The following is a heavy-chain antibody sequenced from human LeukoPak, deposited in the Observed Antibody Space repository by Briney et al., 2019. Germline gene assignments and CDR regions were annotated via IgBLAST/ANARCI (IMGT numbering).Heavy chain of an antibody. CDR2: VYHVGTT. Sequence: SETLSLTCTVSGYSITSGYFWGWIRPPPGKGLEWIGVYHVGTTAYNPSLKSRVTISVDSSKNQMSLKLSSVTASDTAVYYCARCLGFLIGSTWYPDAFDFWGQGTMITVSP. D-gene: IGHD6-13*01. J-gene: IGHJ3*01. CDR3: ARCLGFLIGSTWYPDAFDF. CDR1: GYSITSGYF. V-gene: IGHV4-38-2*02.